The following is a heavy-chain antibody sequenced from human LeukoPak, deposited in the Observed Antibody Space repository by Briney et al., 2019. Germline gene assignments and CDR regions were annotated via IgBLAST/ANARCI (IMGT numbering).Heavy chain of an antibody. J-gene: IGHJ4*02. CDR1: GYSFTTYG. D-gene: IGHD6-13*01. V-gene: IGHV1-18*01. CDR3: ARYSSSWYLYDY. Sequence: ASVKVSCKASGYSFTTYGFSWMRQAPGQGLEWMGIIAYNGNTYYAENLQGRVTMTTDSSTNTAYMELGNLRSDDTAVYYCARYSSSWYLYDYWGQGTLVTVSS. CDR2: IIAYNGNT.